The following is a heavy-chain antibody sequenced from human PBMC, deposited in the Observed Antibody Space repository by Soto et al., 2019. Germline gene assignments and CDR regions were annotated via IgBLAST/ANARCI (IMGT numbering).Heavy chain of an antibody. CDR2: ISGSGGST. CDR3: AKDESVVVVVAVTYDYFDY. CDR1: GFTFSSYA. V-gene: IGHV3-23*01. Sequence: EVQLLESGGGLVQPGGSLRLSCAASGFTFSSYAMSWVRQAPGKGLEWVSAISGSGGSTYYADSVKGRFTISRDNSKNTLSLQMNSLRAEDTSVYYCAKDESVVVVVAVTYDYFDYWGQGTLVTVSS. D-gene: IGHD2-15*01. J-gene: IGHJ4*02.